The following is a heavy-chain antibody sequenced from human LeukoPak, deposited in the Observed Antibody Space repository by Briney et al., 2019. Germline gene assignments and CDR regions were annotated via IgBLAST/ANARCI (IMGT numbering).Heavy chain of an antibody. D-gene: IGHD3-9*01. Sequence: PGESLKISCKGSGYSFTSYWIGWVRQMPGKGLEWMGIIYPGDSDTRYSPSFQGQVTISADKSISTAYLQWSSLKASDTAMYYCASPPEVDILPVYYDYGGRETLVPVSS. V-gene: IGHV5-51*01. CDR3: ASPPEVDILPVYYDY. CDR2: IYPGDSDT. CDR1: GYSFTSYW. J-gene: IGHJ4*02.